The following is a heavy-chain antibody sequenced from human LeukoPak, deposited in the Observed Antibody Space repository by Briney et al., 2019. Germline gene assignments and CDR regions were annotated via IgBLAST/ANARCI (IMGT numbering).Heavy chain of an antibody. CDR1: GFTFSSYA. V-gene: IGHV3-23*01. J-gene: IGHJ4*02. Sequence: PGGSLRLSCAASGFTFSSYAMSWVRQAPGKGLEWVSGISGSGDNTYYADSVKGRFTISRDNSKNTLYVQVNSLGTEDTAAYYCAKRGSSWDLFEYWGQGTLVTVSS. CDR2: ISGSGDNT. D-gene: IGHD6-13*01. CDR3: AKRGSSWDLFEY.